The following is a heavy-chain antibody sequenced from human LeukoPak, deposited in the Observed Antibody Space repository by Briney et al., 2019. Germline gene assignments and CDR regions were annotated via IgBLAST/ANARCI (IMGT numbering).Heavy chain of an antibody. D-gene: IGHD6-6*01. V-gene: IGHV3-7*01. J-gene: IGHJ4*02. CDR2: IKRDGSQI. Sequence: GGSLRLSCAASGFPFSSYWMTWVRQAPGKGLEWVANIKRDGSQIYYVDSVKGRFTLSRDNPKNSLYLQMNSLSAEDTAVYYCARIGYSSSSFDYWGQGTLVTVSS. CDR1: GFPFSSYW. CDR3: ARIGYSSSSFDY.